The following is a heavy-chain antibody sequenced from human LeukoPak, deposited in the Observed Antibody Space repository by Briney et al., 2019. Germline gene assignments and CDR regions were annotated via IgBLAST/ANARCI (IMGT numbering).Heavy chain of an antibody. D-gene: IGHD3-3*01. CDR1: GFTFSGYW. J-gene: IGHJ4*02. CDR2: IKSDGSAP. Sequence: GGSLRLSCAASGFTFSGYWMHWVRQAPGKGLVWVSRIKSDGSAPSYADSVKGRFTISRDNAKNTLYLQMNSLRAEDTAVYYCARDFRVRFLEWLQDYWGQGTLVTVSS. CDR3: ARDFRVRFLEWLQDY. V-gene: IGHV3-74*01.